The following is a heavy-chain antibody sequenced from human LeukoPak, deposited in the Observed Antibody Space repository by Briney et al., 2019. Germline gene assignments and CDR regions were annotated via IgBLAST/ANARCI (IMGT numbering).Heavy chain of an antibody. Sequence: SVKVSCKASGGTFSSYAISWVRQAPGQGLEWMGGIIPIFGTANYVQKFQGRVTITTDESTSTAYMELSSLRSEDTAVYYCARVSSGYCSSTSCYSFDYWGQGTLVTVSS. D-gene: IGHD2-2*01. J-gene: IGHJ4*02. CDR3: ARVSSGYCSSTSCYSFDY. V-gene: IGHV1-69*05. CDR1: GGTFSSYA. CDR2: IIPIFGTA.